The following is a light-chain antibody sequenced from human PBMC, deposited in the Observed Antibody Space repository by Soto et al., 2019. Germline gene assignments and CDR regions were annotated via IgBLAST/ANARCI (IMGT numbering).Light chain of an antibody. V-gene: IGKV1-39*01. J-gene: IGKJ4*01. CDR2: SAS. Sequence: DIQMTQSPSSLSASVGDRLTITCRASQSISNYLNWYQQKPGKAPKLLIYSASSLQSGVPSRFSGRGSGTDFTLTISSLQPEDFATYCCQQTYRSVLTFGGGTKVESK. CDR3: QQTYRSVLT. CDR1: QSISNY.